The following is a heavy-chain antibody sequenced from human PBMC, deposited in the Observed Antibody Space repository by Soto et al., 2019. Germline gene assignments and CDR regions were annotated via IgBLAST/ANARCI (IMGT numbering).Heavy chain of an antibody. CDR3: ARDRQLGPYYYYYMDV. J-gene: IGHJ6*03. Sequence: GASVKVSCKASGGTFSSYTISCVRQAPGQGLEWMGRIIPILGIANYAQKFQGRVTITADKSTSTAYMELSSLRSEDTAVYYCARDRQLGPYYYYYMDVWGKGTTVTVSS. CDR2: IIPILGIA. CDR1: GGTFSSYT. V-gene: IGHV1-69*04. D-gene: IGHD6-6*01.